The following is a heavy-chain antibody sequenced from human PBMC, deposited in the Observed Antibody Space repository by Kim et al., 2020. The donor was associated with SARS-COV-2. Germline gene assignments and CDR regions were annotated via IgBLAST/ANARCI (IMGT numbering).Heavy chain of an antibody. J-gene: IGHJ3*02. CDR2: ISGSGGST. CDR1: GFTFSSYA. V-gene: IGHV3-23*01. D-gene: IGHD6-13*01. Sequence: GGSLRLSCAASGFTFSSYAMSWVRQAPGKGLEWVSAISGSGGSTYYADSVKGRFTISRDNSKNTLYLQMNSLRAEDTAVYYCAKGIASAGTQMGAFDIWGQGTMVTVSS. CDR3: AKGIASAGTQMGAFDI.